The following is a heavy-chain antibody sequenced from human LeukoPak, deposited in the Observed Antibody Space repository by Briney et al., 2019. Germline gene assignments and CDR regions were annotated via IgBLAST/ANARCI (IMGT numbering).Heavy chain of an antibody. CDR2: INHSGST. Sequence: SETLSLTCAASGYSISNGYHWGCIRQPPQKVLEWIGSINHSGSTYYNPSLKSRVTISVDTSKNQFSLKLSSVTAADTAVYYCARGYCSGGSCYPTHTDYWGQGTLVTVSS. V-gene: IGHV4-38-2*01. D-gene: IGHD2-15*01. CDR1: GYSISNGYH. CDR3: ARGYCSGGSCYPTHTDY. J-gene: IGHJ4*02.